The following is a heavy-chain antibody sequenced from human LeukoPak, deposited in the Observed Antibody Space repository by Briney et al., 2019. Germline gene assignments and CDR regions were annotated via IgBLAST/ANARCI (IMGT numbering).Heavy chain of an antibody. CDR3: VRAPPSNGYSYHFDI. V-gene: IGHV3-74*01. CDR1: GFTFSSQW. D-gene: IGHD5-18*01. Sequence: GGSLRLSCAASGFTFSSQWMHWVRRAPGKGLVWVSRIYRDGSGIIYADSVKGRFTISRDNAKNTLYLQMNSLRAEDTAVYYCVRAPPSNGYSYHFDIWGQGTMVTVSS. J-gene: IGHJ3*02. CDR2: IYRDGSGI.